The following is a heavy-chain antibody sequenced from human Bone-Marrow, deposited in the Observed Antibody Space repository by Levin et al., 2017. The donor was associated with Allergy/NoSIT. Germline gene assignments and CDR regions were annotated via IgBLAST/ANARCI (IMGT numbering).Heavy chain of an antibody. Sequence: GGSLRLSCAASGFTFSSYSMNWVRQAPGKGLEWVSSISSSSSYIYYADSVNGRFTISRDNAKNSLYLQMNSLRAEDTAVYYCARDGPSLSQQLALIPHFDYWGQGTLVTVSS. V-gene: IGHV3-21*01. J-gene: IGHJ4*02. CDR2: ISSSSSYI. CDR1: GFTFSSYS. D-gene: IGHD6-13*01. CDR3: ARDGPSLSQQLALIPHFDY.